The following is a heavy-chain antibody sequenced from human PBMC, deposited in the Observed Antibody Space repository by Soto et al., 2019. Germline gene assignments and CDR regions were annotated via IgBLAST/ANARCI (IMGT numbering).Heavy chain of an antibody. CDR3: ARGYSSGWKFDP. J-gene: IGHJ5*02. D-gene: IGHD6-19*01. CDR2: IYYSGST. Sequence: SETLSLTCTVSGGSISSGGYYWGWIRQPPGKGLEWIGSIYYSGSTYYNPSLKSRVTISVDTSKNQFSLKLSSVTAADTAVYYCARGYSSGWKFDPWGQGTLVTVSS. CDR1: GGSISSGGYY. V-gene: IGHV4-39*01.